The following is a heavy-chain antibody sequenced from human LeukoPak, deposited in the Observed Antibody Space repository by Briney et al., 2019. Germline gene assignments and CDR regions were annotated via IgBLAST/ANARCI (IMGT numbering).Heavy chain of an antibody. CDR2: IYYSGST. CDR3: ARFKRWFDP. Sequence: PETLSLTCTVSGGSISSYYWSWIRQPPGKGLEWIGYIYYSGSTNYNPSLKSRVTISVDTSKNQFSLKLSSVTAADTAVYYCARFKRWFDPWGQGTLVTVSS. V-gene: IGHV4-59*01. J-gene: IGHJ5*02. CDR1: GGSISSYY.